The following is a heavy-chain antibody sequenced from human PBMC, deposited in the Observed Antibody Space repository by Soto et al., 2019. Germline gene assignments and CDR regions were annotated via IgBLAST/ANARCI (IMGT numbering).Heavy chain of an antibody. J-gene: IGHJ4*02. Sequence: QVQLVESGGGVVQPGRSLRLSCAASGFTFSSYAMHWVRQAPGKGLERVAVISYDGSNKYYADSVKGRFTISRDNSKNTLYLQMNSLRAEDTAVYYCARDGRIAWPFDYWGQGTLVTVSS. D-gene: IGHD6-13*01. V-gene: IGHV3-30-3*01. CDR1: GFTFSSYA. CDR3: ARDGRIAWPFDY. CDR2: ISYDGSNK.